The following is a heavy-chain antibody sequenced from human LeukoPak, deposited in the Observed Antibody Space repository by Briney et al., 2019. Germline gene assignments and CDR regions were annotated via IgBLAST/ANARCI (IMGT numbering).Heavy chain of an antibody. J-gene: IGHJ4*02. CDR1: GFTFSSYE. D-gene: IGHD2-15*01. Sequence: GGSLRLSCAASGFTFSSYEMNWVRQAPGKGLEWVAVISYDGSNKYYADSVKGRFTISRDNSKNTLYLQMNSLRAEDTAVYYCARDGGWEVVVVAATPAYYFDYWGQGTLVTVSS. CDR2: ISYDGSNK. V-gene: IGHV3-30*03. CDR3: ARDGGWEVVVVAATPAYYFDY.